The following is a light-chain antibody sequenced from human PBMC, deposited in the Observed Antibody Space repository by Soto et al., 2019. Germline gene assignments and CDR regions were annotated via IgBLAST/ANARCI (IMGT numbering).Light chain of an antibody. CDR2: GAS. V-gene: IGKV3-11*01. Sequence: EIVLTQSPATLSLSPGERATLSFRASQSFSSYLAWYQQKPGQAPRLLIYGASSRATGIPDRFSGSGSGTDFTLTISSLEPEDSAVYYCQQRYNWPRTFGQGTKVDIK. J-gene: IGKJ1*01. CDR3: QQRYNWPRT. CDR1: QSFSSY.